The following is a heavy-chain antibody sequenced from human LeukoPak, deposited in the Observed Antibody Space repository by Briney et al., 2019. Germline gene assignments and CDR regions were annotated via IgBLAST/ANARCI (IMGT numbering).Heavy chain of an antibody. D-gene: IGHD2-2*01. CDR1: GGTFSSYA. CDR3: ARATRPYQLLFDWFDP. CDR2: IIPIFGTA. V-gene: IGHV1-69*13. Sequence: GASVKVSCKASGGTFSSYAISWVRQAPGQGLEWMGGIIPIFGTANYAQKFQGRVTITADESTSTAYMELSSLRSEDTAVYYCARATRPYQLLFDWFDPWGQGTLVTVSS. J-gene: IGHJ5*02.